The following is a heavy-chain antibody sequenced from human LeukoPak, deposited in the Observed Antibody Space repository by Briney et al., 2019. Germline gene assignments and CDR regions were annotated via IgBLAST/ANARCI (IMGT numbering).Heavy chain of an antibody. CDR1: GGTFSSYA. CDR2: IIPIFGTA. V-gene: IGHV1-69*05. CDR3: ASLYSGYGSRLYYFDY. D-gene: IGHD5-12*01. J-gene: IGHJ4*02. Sequence: SVKVSCKASGGTFSSYAISWVRQAPGQGLEWMGGIIPIFGTANYAQKFQGRVKITTDESTSTAYMELSSLRSEDTAVYYCASLYSGYGSRLYYFDYWGQGTLVTVSS.